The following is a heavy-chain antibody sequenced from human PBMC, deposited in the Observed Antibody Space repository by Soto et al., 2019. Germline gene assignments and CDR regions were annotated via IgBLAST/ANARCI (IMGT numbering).Heavy chain of an antibody. V-gene: IGHV4-61*01. J-gene: IGHJ5*02. CDR3: ARQKSGLEFYNYFDP. Sequence: QVQLQESGPGLVKPSETLSLTCSVSGDSVSRGTYYWSWIRQSPERGLEWIAYSSYSGSTSYNPSFRSRATISVDTSKNQFSLRLRSLTAEVTAVYYCARQKSGLEFYNYFDPWGPGTLVTVSS. CDR2: SSYSGST. D-gene: IGHD3-3*01. CDR1: GDSVSRGTYY.